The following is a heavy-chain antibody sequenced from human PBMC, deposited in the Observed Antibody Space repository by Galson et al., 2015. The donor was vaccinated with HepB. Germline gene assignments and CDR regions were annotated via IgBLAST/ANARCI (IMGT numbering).Heavy chain of an antibody. Sequence: SVKVSCKASGYTFISYGISWVRQAPGQGLEWMGWISTYNGNTNYAQKLQGRVTMTTDTSTSTASMELRSLRSGDTAVYYCARDGRDSGRFDAFDFWDQGTMFTVSS. CDR3: ARDGRDSGRFDAFDF. J-gene: IGHJ3*01. D-gene: IGHD1-26*01. CDR2: ISTYNGNT. CDR1: GYTFISYG. V-gene: IGHV1-18*04.